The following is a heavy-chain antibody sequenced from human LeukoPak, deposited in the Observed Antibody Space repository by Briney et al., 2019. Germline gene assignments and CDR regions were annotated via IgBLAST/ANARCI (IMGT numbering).Heavy chain of an antibody. D-gene: IGHD3-10*01. CDR2: ISSSGSTI. Sequence: GGSLRLSCAASGFTFSSYEMNWVRQAPGKGLEWVSYISSSGSTIYYADSVKGRFTISRDNAKNSLYLQMNSLRAEDTAVYYCARDPRRMVRGVRNWFDPWGQGTLVTVSS. V-gene: IGHV3-48*03. J-gene: IGHJ5*02. CDR3: ARDPRRMVRGVRNWFDP. CDR1: GFTFSSYE.